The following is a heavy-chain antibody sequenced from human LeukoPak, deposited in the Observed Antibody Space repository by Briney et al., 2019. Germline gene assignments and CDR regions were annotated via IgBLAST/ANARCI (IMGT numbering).Heavy chain of an antibody. CDR2: ISYDGSHK. D-gene: IGHD2-15*01. V-gene: IGHV3-30*03. J-gene: IGHJ4*02. CDR1: GFTFNNYC. CDR3: TTDILIVGDH. Sequence: GGSLRLSCAASGFTFNNYCVHWVRQAPGKGLEWVAIISYDGSHKYYADSVRGRFTISRDNSENTLHLQMNSLRAEDTAVYYCTTDILIVGDHWGQGTLVTVSS.